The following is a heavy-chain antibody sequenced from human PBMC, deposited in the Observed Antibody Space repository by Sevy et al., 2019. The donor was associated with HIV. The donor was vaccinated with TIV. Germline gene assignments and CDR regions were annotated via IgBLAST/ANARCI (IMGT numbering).Heavy chain of an antibody. Sequence: GGSLRLSCGGSGFNISSASMNWVRQAPGKGLEWVGRIKGKTDGETTDYAAPVKGRFIISRDDSGKTAYVQLNSVKTEDTAMYFCTTRPYGSIIDYWGQGTLVTASS. V-gene: IGHV3-15*07. J-gene: IGHJ4*02. CDR1: GFNISSAS. D-gene: IGHD3-10*01. CDR2: IKGKTDGETT. CDR3: TTRPYGSIIDY.